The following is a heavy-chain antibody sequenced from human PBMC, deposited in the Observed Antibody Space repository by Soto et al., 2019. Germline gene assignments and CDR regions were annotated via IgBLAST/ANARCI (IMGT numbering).Heavy chain of an antibody. CDR1: GFTFSSYG. V-gene: IGHV3-30*18. CDR3: AKPALYYDSTGAFDI. CDR2: ISYDGSNK. J-gene: IGHJ3*02. Sequence: QVQLVESGGGVVQPGRSLRLSCVASGFTFSSYGMHWVRQAPGKGLEWVAVISYDGSNKYYADSVKGRFTISRDNSKNTLYLQMNSLRAEDTAVYYCAKPALYYDSTGAFDIWGQGTMVTVSS. D-gene: IGHD3-22*01.